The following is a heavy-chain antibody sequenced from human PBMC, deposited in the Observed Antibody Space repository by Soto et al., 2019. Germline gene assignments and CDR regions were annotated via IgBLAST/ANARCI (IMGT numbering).Heavy chain of an antibody. CDR2: SYYSGRT. J-gene: IGHJ4*02. CDR1: GGSINNYY. D-gene: IGHD3-22*01. CDR3: ARESFNYYDSRRKYYFDY. V-gene: IGHV4-59*12. Sequence: SETLSLPCTVSGGSINNYYWRWIRQPPGKGLEWIGYSYYSGRTSYNPSLKSRVTISVDTSKNQFSLKLSSVTAAETAVYYCARESFNYYDSRRKYYFDYWGQGTLVTSPQ.